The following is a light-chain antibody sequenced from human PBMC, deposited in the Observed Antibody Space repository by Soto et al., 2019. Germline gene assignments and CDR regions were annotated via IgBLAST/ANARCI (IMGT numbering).Light chain of an antibody. CDR2: WAS. CDR1: QSVLYSSNNKNY. V-gene: IGKV4-1*01. CDR3: QKYESTPPT. J-gene: IGKJ2*01. Sequence: IVMTQSPDSLAVSLGERATIICKSSQSVLYSSNNKNYLAWYQQRPGQPPKLLIYWASTRESGIPDRFSGSGSGTDFTLTITSLQAEDVAVYYCQKYESTPPTFGQGTKLEIK.